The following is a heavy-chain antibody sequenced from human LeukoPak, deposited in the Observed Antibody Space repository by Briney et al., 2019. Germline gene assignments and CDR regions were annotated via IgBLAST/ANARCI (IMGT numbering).Heavy chain of an antibody. Sequence: PSETLSLTCAVYGGSFSSYYWSWIRQPAGKGLEWIGRIYTSGSTNYNPSLKSRVTMSVDTSKNQFSLKLSSVTAADTAVYYCARQQSVDYYYYYMDVWGKGTTVTVSS. J-gene: IGHJ6*03. CDR3: ARQQSVDYYYYYMDV. D-gene: IGHD6-19*01. V-gene: IGHV4-59*10. CDR1: GGSFSSYY. CDR2: IYTSGST.